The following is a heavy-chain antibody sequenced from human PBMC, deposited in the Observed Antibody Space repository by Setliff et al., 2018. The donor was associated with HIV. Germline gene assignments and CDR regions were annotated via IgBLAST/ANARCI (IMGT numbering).Heavy chain of an antibody. CDR3: ARHDITLVRGLV. CDR2: IYNSGYS. V-gene: IGHV4-59*01. Sequence: PSETLSLTCKVSGAPISSYYWNWIRQPPGKGLEWIGYIYNSGYSNSKPSLKSRVTISLDTSKNQFSLKLSSVTAADTAVYYCARHDITLVRGLVWGQGTTVTVSS. CDR1: GAPISSYY. D-gene: IGHD3-10*01. J-gene: IGHJ6*02.